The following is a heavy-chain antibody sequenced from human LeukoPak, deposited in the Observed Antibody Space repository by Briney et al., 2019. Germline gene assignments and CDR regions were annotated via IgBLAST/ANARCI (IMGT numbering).Heavy chain of an antibody. Sequence: SVKVSCKASGGTFSSYAISWVGQAPGQGLEWMGGIIPIFGTANYAQKFQGRVTITADESTSTAYMELSSLRSEDTAVYYCARNYDSSGYYYPPGGDYWGQGTLVTVSS. D-gene: IGHD3-22*01. CDR1: GGTFSSYA. J-gene: IGHJ4*02. V-gene: IGHV1-69*13. CDR2: IIPIFGTA. CDR3: ARNYDSSGYYYPPGGDY.